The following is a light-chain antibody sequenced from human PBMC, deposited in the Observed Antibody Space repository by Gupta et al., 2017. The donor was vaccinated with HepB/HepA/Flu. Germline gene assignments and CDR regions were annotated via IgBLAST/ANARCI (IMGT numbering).Light chain of an antibody. CDR3: QAGDASNVV. V-gene: IGLV3-1*01. CDR2: EHS. CDR1: KLGDNY. J-gene: IGLJ2*01. Sequence: SSEVPPPPSVSVSPGQPARIPCSGAKLGDNYACWYPQQPGQSPVLVIHEHSKRPAGTRGRCSGSTSGTTATLTMRGAQARDEGDYYWQAGDASNVVFGGGTKRTVL.